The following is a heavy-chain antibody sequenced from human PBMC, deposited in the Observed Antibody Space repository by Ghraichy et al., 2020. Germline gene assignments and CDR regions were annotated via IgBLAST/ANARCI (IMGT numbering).Heavy chain of an antibody. J-gene: IGHJ6*02. Sequence: GGSLRLSCAASGLRFDDFGMHWVRQAPGKGLEWLAVISYDGTNKQYAESVEGQFTISRDNAKNMVFLQMKSLRAGDTAIYYCAKDAEEGYGMDVWGQGTTVTVSS. CDR2: ISYDGTNK. CDR1: GLRFDDFG. D-gene: IGHD6-13*01. V-gene: IGHV3-30*18. CDR3: AKDAEEGYGMDV.